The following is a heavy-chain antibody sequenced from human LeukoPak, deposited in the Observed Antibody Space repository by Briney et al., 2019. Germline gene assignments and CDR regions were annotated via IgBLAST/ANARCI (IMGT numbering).Heavy chain of an antibody. CDR1: GFTFTSSA. J-gene: IGHJ4*02. CDR3: ARDGPNWNPLDY. Sequence: GASVKVSCKASGFTFTSSAVQWVRQARGQRLEWIGWIVVGSGNTNYAQKFQGRVTITADESTSTAYMELSSLRSEDTAVYYCARDGPNWNPLDYWGQGTLVTVSS. V-gene: IGHV1-58*01. D-gene: IGHD1-20*01. CDR2: IVVGSGNT.